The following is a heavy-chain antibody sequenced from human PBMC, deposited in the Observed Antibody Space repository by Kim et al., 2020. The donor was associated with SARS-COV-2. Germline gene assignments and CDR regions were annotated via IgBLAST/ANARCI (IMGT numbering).Heavy chain of an antibody. CDR1: GGSISSYY. Sequence: SETLSLTCTVSGGSISSYYWSWIRQPPGKGLEWIGYIYYSGSTNYNPSLKSRVTISVDTSKNQFSLKLSSVTAADTAVYYCARIGYCSSTSCYDAFDIWGQGTMVTVSS. CDR3: ARIGYCSSTSCYDAFDI. V-gene: IGHV4-59*13. D-gene: IGHD2-2*01. J-gene: IGHJ3*02. CDR2: IYYSGST.